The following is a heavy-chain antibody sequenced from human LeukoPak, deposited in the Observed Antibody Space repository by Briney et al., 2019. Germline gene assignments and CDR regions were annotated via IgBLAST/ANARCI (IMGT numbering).Heavy chain of an antibody. V-gene: IGHV3-7*05. D-gene: IGHD3-16*01. Sequence: GGSLRLSCAASGFTFSSYAMSWVRQAPGRGLEWVANIDQSGGRNNYVDSVKGRFTISRDNAKNSLFLEMSSLRADDTAVYFCARDVEGGTFDIWGQGTTVTVSS. J-gene: IGHJ3*02. CDR3: ARDVEGGTFDI. CDR2: IDQSGGRN. CDR1: GFTFSSYA.